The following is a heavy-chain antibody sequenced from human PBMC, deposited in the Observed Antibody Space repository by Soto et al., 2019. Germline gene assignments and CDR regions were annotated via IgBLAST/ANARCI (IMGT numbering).Heavy chain of an antibody. V-gene: IGHV4-34*02. CDR1: GGSLSGSF. Sequence: QVHLQQWGAGVLKPSETLSLTCAVDGGSLSGSFWSWIRHPPGRGLEWIGEINHSGSNNYGPSLRGRVTTSGDTYNNQISLKLRSVTAADTAVYYCVRGRPIWWVGRKFDPYVMYVWGKGTTVTVSS. D-gene: IGHD3-9*01. CDR3: VRGRPIWWVGRKFDPYVMYV. CDR2: INHSGSN. J-gene: IGHJ6*04.